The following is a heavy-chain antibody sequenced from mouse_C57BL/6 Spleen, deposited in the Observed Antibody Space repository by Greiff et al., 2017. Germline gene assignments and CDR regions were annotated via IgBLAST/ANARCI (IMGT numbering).Heavy chain of an antibody. Sequence: QVQLQQPGTELVKPGASVKLSCKASGYTFTSYWMHWVKQRPGQGLEWIGNINPSNGGTNYNEKFKSKATLTVDKSSSTAYMQLSSLTSEDSAVYYCARCYYGSSYDYYAMDYWGQGTSVTVSS. V-gene: IGHV1-53*01. CDR3: ARCYYGSSYDYYAMDY. CDR2: INPSNGGT. D-gene: IGHD1-1*01. J-gene: IGHJ4*01. CDR1: GYTFTSYW.